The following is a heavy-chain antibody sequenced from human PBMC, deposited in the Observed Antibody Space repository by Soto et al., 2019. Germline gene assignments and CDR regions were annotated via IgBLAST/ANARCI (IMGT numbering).Heavy chain of an antibody. J-gene: IGHJ4*02. Sequence: QVQLVQSGAEVKRPGASVQISCKASGFSPTTYAFIWVRRAPGKGLEWMGLISADTGEPRYAQKFQGRVAMTTDTSTRTAYMELGGVTSDDTAVYYCGVSAGLDFWGQGTRVTVSS. CDR3: GVSAGLDF. V-gene: IGHV1-18*01. CDR1: GFSPTTYA. D-gene: IGHD6-13*01. CDR2: ISADTGEP.